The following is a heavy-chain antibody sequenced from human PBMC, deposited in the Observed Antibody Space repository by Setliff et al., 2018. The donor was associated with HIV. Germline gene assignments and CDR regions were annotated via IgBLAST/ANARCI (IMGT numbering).Heavy chain of an antibody. CDR2: IYHSGGT. CDR3: ARLGDSGYDFRGYFDY. CDR1: GYSISSGYY. Sequence: PSETLSLTCAVSGYSISSGYYWGWIRQPPRRGLEWIGNIYHSGGTHYNPSLRSRVTISVDTSRNQFSLKLTSVTAADTALYFCARLGDSGYDFRGYFDYWGQGKLVTVSS. V-gene: IGHV4-38-2*01. D-gene: IGHD5-12*01. J-gene: IGHJ4*02.